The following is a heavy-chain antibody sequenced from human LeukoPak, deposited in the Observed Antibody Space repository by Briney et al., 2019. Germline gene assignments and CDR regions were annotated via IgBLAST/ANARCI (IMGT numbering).Heavy chain of an antibody. Sequence: GGSLRLSCAASGFSFNSYSMNWVRQAPGKELEWVSSITSGSSHIYYADSMKGRFTISRDNAKKSVYLQMDSPRTEDTAVYYCARGVSGAAYFNYFMDAWGKGTTVTVSS. CDR2: ITSGSSHI. D-gene: IGHD2-8*01. CDR3: ARGVSGAAYFNYFMDA. V-gene: IGHV3-21*01. CDR1: GFSFNSYS. J-gene: IGHJ6*03.